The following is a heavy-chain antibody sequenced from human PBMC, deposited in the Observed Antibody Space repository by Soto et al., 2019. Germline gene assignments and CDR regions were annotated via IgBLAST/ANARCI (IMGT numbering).Heavy chain of an antibody. V-gene: IGHV4-59*01. CDR1: GCSISSYY. CDR3: ARADDGYNSWFFDY. CDR2: IYYSGST. J-gene: IGHJ4*02. Sequence: QVQLQESGPGLVKPSETLSLTCTVSGCSISSYYWSWIRQPPGKGLEWIGYIYYSGSTNYNPSLKSRVTISVDTSKNQFSLKLSSVTAADTAVYYCARADDGYNSWFFDYWGQGTLVTVSS. D-gene: IGHD5-12*01.